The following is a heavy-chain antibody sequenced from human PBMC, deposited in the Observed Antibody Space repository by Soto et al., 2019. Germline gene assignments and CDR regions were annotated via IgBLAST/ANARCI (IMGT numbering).Heavy chain of an antibody. D-gene: IGHD3-22*01. Sequence: QVQLQESGPGLVKPSQTLSLTCTVSGGSISSGGYYWSWIRQHPGKGLEWIGYIYYSGSTYYNPSLKSRVTISVDTSKNQFSLKLSSVTAADTAVYYCARAQIYYDSSGYSHNWFDPWGQGTLVTVSS. CDR1: GGSISSGGYY. CDR3: ARAQIYYDSSGYSHNWFDP. V-gene: IGHV4-31*03. CDR2: IYYSGST. J-gene: IGHJ5*02.